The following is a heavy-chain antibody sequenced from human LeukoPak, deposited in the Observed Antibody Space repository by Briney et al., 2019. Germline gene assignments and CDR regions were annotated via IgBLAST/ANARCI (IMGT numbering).Heavy chain of an antibody. V-gene: IGHV3-23*01. CDR2: INGRDGRT. Sequence: PGGSLRLSCAAPGFTFSNYAMSWVRQAPGKGLEWVSSINGRDGRTYYADSVRGRFSISSDNSKNTLFLQMNSLRAEDTAVYYCARGEAFAFDMWGQGTVVTVSS. CDR1: GFTFSNYA. J-gene: IGHJ3*02. CDR3: ARGEAFAFDM.